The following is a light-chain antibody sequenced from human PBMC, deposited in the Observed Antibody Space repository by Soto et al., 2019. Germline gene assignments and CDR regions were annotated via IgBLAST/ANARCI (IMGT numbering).Light chain of an antibody. V-gene: IGKV3-15*01. CDR2: GAS. J-gene: IGKJ4*01. CDR3: QQYYSYPRT. Sequence: EMVMTQSPATLSVSPGDRATLSCRASQSVSSNLAWYQQKPGQAPRLLIYGASTRATGIPARFSGSGSGTDFILIISCLQSEDVATYYCQQYYSYPRTFGEGTKVDIK. CDR1: QSVSSN.